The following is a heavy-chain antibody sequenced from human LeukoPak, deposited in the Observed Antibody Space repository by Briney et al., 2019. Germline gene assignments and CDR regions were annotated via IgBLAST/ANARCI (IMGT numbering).Heavy chain of an antibody. CDR2: ISAYNGNT. CDR1: GYIFTSYG. V-gene: IGHV1-18*01. D-gene: IGHD3-3*01. J-gene: IGHJ4*02. CDR3: ARAESPLWSGYYLIDY. Sequence: ASVKVSCKASGYIFTSYGISWVRQAPGQGLEWMGWISAYNGNTNYAQKLQGRVTMTTDTSTSTAYMELRSLRSDDTAVYYCARAESPLWSGYYLIDYWGQGTLVTVSS.